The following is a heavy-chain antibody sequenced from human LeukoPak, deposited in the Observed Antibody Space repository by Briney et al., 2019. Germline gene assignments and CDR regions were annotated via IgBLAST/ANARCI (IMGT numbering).Heavy chain of an antibody. V-gene: IGHV1-69*06. Sequence: GGSLRLSCAASGFTFSSYAMSCVRQAPAQGLQWMGGIIPIFGKANYAQKFQGRVTITADKSTSTAYMELSSLRSEDTAVYYCANVRGSYGSGSLSFYYYYYMDVWGKGTTVTVSS. CDR3: ANVRGSYGSGSLSFYYYYYMDV. CDR1: GFTFSSYA. CDR2: IIPIFGKA. D-gene: IGHD3-10*01. J-gene: IGHJ6*03.